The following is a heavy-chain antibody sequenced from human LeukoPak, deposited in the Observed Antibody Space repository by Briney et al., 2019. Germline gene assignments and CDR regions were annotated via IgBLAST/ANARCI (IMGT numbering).Heavy chain of an antibody. CDR1: GYSFTGYW. CDR3: ARGGMGPDYVWGSYRSYYFDY. CDR2: IYPGDSDT. J-gene: IGHJ4*02. D-gene: IGHD3-16*02. Sequence: GESLKISCKGSGYSFTGYWIGWVRQMPGKGLEWMGIIYPGDSDTRYSPSFQGQVTISADKSISTAYLQWSSLKASDTAMYYCARGGMGPDYVWGSYRSYYFDYWGQGTLVTVSS. V-gene: IGHV5-51*01.